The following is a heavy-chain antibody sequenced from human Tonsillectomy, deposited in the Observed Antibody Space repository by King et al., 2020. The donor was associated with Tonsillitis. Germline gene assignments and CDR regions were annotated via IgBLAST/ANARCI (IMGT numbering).Heavy chain of an antibody. D-gene: IGHD3-10*01. CDR2: ITWDDDR. V-gene: IGHV2-70*13. Sequence: VTLQESGPALVKPTQTLTLTCTLSGFSVSDSGVCVTWIRQPPGEALEWLALITWDDDRHYNTSLKTRLTISKDTSKNQVALTMTNMDPADTATYYCARTMIRGLVRYWYFDLWGRGTPVTVSS. J-gene: IGHJ2*01. CDR3: ARTMIRGLVRYWYFDL. CDR1: GFSVSDSGVC.